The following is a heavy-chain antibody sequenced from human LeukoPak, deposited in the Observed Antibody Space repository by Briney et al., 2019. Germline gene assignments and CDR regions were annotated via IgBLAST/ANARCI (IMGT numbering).Heavy chain of an antibody. CDR3: ARLVPPRSGYYNYHFYYLDV. Sequence: PSETLSLTCAVYGGSFSGYYWSWIRQPPGKGLEWIGEINHRGSTKFNPSLESRITISVDTSENQFSLKLSSVTAADTAVYFCARLVPPRSGYYNYHFYYLDVWGEGTTVT. V-gene: IGHV4-34*01. CDR2: INHRGST. CDR1: GGSFSGYY. J-gene: IGHJ6*03. D-gene: IGHD3-22*01.